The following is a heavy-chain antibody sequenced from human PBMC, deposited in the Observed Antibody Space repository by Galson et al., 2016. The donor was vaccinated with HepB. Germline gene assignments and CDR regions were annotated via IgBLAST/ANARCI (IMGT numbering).Heavy chain of an antibody. D-gene: IGHD2-2*01. CDR2: MSYDGSEK. V-gene: IGHV3-30-3*01. CDR1: GFTFSTYA. CDR3: ARGERGTSWAYYFDY. Sequence: SLRLSCAASGFTFSTYAMHWVRQAPGKGLEWVAVMSYDGSEKNYADSVKGRFTISRDNSKSTLYLQMNSLRVEDTDFYYCARGERGTSWAYYFDYWGQGTLVTVSS. J-gene: IGHJ4*02.